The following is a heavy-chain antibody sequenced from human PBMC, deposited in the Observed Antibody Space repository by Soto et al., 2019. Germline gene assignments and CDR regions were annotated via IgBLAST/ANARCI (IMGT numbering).Heavy chain of an antibody. CDR2: VIPRFGSP. V-gene: IGHV1-69*12. Sequence: QVQLVQSGAEVKKPGSSVKVSCKASGGTFSNYAITWVRQAPGQGLESMGGVIPRFGSPNYAQNFQGRVTFTADESTSTVYMELSSLRYEDTAVYYCARVEAGALFQVYYGMDVWGQGTAVTVSS. D-gene: IGHD3-10*02. CDR3: ARVEAGALFQVYYGMDV. J-gene: IGHJ6*02. CDR1: GGTFSNYA.